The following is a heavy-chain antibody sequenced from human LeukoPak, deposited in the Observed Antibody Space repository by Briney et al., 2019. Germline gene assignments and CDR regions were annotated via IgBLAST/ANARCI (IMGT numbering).Heavy chain of an antibody. CDR3: ARDPTYYYGSGSYYLDY. D-gene: IGHD3-10*01. CDR1: GFTFSDYY. V-gene: IGHV3-11*05. Sequence: PGGSLRLSCAASGFTFSDYYMSWIRQALGKGLEWVSYISSSSSYTNYADSVKGRFTISRDNAKNSLYLQMNSLRAEDTAVYYCARDPTYYYGSGSYYLDYWGQGTLVTVSS. CDR2: ISSSSSYT. J-gene: IGHJ4*02.